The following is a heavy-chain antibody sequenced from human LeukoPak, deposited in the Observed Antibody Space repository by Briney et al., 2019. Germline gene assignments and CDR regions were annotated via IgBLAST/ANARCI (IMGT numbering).Heavy chain of an antibody. CDR1: GFTFSSYA. CDR2: ISGSGGST. V-gene: IGHV3-23*01. D-gene: IGHD3-9*01. CDR3: AKSHYDILTGHDY. J-gene: IGHJ4*02. Sequence: GGSLRLSCAASGFTFSSYAMSWVRQAPGKGLEWVSAISGSGGSTYYADSVKGRFAISRDNSKNTLYLQMNSLRAEDTAVYYCAKSHYDILTGHDYWGQGTLVTVSS.